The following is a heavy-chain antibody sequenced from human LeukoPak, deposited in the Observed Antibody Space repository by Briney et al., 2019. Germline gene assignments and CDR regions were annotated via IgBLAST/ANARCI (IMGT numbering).Heavy chain of an antibody. CDR2: ISNEESKI. J-gene: IGHJ6*02. Sequence: GGSLRLSCTAFGFSFDTFSMHWVRQIPGKGLEWVAVISNEESKIYYAGSVKGRFTISRDNSRSTLYLQMDSLRPDDTAVYYCARSNVPSKWWAYAMDVWGQGTMVTVSS. D-gene: IGHD2-8*01. V-gene: IGHV3-30-3*01. CDR1: GFSFDTFS. CDR3: ARSNVPSKWWAYAMDV.